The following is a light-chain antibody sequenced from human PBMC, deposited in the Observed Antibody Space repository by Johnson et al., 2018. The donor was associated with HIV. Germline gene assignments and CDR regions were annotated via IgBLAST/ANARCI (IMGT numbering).Light chain of an antibody. CDR1: NSNIGNNY. J-gene: IGLJ1*01. V-gene: IGLV1-51*01. CDR2: DND. Sequence: QSVLTQPPSVSAAPGQKVTISCSGNNSNIGNNYVSWYHHLPGTAPKLLIYDNDKRPSGTPDRFSGSKSATSATLGITGLQTGDEADYYCGTWETSLSAGLLYVFGPGTKVTVL. CDR3: GTWETSLSAGLLYV.